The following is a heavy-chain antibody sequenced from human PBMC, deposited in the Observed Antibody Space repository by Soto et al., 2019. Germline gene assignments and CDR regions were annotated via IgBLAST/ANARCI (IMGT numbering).Heavy chain of an antibody. J-gene: IGHJ4*02. V-gene: IGHV3-23*01. Sequence: GGSLRLSCSASGFTFSSYAMSWVRQAPGKGLEWVSAISGSGGSTYYADSVKGRFTISRDNSKNTLYLQMNSLRAEDTAVYYCAKDIWYDSSGYEWGQGTLVTVSS. CDR1: GFTFSSYA. CDR3: AKDIWYDSSGYE. CDR2: ISGSGGST. D-gene: IGHD3-22*01.